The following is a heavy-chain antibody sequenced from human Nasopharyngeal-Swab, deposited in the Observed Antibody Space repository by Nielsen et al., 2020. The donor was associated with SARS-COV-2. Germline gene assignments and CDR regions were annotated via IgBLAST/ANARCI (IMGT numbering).Heavy chain of an antibody. CDR3: ARDYYDNYDSDY. CDR1: GYTFTDYY. CDR2: INPDSGDT. Sequence: ASVKVSCKTSGYTFTDYYIHWLRQVPGQGLEWVGCINPDSGDTRYAQKFQGRVTVTRGRSRSTAYIELSRLRSDDTAVYYCARDYYDNYDSDYWGQGTLVTVSS. D-gene: IGHD3-22*01. J-gene: IGHJ4*02. V-gene: IGHV1-2*02.